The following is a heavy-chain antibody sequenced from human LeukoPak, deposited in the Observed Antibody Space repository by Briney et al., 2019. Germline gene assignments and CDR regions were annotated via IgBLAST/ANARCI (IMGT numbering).Heavy chain of an antibody. V-gene: IGHV4-39*01. CDR2: IFYSGST. Sequence: PSETLSLTCTVSGGSISSSTYYWGWIRQPPGKGLEWIGIIFYSGSTYYNPSLKSRVTISVDTSKNQFSLKVTSVTAADTAVFYCERHYVDIRTVGASYYYYGLDVWGQGTTVTVSS. D-gene: IGHD3-16*02. J-gene: IGHJ6*02. CDR1: GGSISSSTYY. CDR3: ERHYVDIRTVGASYYYYGLDV.